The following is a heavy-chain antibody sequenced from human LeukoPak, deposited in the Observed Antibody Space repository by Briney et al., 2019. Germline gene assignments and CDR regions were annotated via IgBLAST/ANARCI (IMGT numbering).Heavy chain of an antibody. J-gene: IGHJ5*02. Sequence: SETLSLTCTVSGGSISSSSYYWGWIRQPPGKGLEWIGSTYYSGSTYYNPSLKSRVTISVDTSKNQFSLKLSSVTAADTAVYYCARGGEDSSGWNWFDPWGQGTLVTVSS. CDR3: ARGGEDSSGWNWFDP. CDR2: TYYSGST. V-gene: IGHV4-39*07. CDR1: GGSISSSSYY. D-gene: IGHD6-19*01.